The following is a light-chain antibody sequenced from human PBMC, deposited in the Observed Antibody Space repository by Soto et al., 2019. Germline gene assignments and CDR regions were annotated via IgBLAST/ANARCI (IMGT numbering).Light chain of an antibody. CDR1: QALSNY. CDR2: SAS. V-gene: IGKV1-9*01. J-gene: IGKJ5*01. Sequence: DIQLTQSPSVLSASVGCTFNITCRASQALSNYLAWYQQKPGKAPDLLIYSASTLQSGVPSSFSGSGSATDFTLTISSLKPEDFATYYCQHADSFHIITFGQGTRLEI. CDR3: QHADSFHIIT.